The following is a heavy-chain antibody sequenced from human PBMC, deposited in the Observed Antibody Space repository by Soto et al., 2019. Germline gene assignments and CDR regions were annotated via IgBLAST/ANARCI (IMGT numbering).Heavy chain of an antibody. J-gene: IGHJ3*02. D-gene: IGHD1-26*01. Sequence: QVQLQESGPGLVKPSQTLSLTCTVSGGSISSNNYFWSWIRQHPGKGLEWIGYISYTGSAYYSPSLESRVTISVDTSKNQFSLRLNSVTAADTAIYYCAQEVVSPATSDSFDIWGQGTMLTVSS. V-gene: IGHV4-31*03. CDR1: GGSISSNNYF. CDR3: AQEVVSPATSDSFDI. CDR2: ISYTGSA.